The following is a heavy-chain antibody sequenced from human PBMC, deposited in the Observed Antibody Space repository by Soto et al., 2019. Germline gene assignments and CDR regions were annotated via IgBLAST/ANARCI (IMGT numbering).Heavy chain of an antibody. CDR1: GDSVSSNSAA. CDR3: AREVHGRYYFDY. V-gene: IGHV6-1*01. J-gene: IGHJ4*02. CDR2: TYYRSKWYN. D-gene: IGHD1-1*01. Sequence: SQTLSLTCAISGDSVSSNSAAWNWIRQSPSRGLEWLGRTYYRSKWYNDYAISVKSRITINPDTSKNQFSLQLNAVTPEDTAVYDCAREVHGRYYFDYWGRGALVTVAS.